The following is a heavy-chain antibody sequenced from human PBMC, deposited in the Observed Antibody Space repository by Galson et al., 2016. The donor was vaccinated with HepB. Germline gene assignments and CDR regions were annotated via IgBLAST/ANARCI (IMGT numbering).Heavy chain of an antibody. CDR2: IYYTGRT. V-gene: IGHV4-59*01. D-gene: IGHD4-17*01. CDR1: GGPITNYY. CDR3: ARAPSSVTTGFDV. Sequence: SETLSLTCTVSGGPITNYYWNWIRQSPGKGLEWIGYIYYTGRTNSNPSLKSRVTISVDTSKNHFSLKLTSVTAADTAVYYCARAPSSVTTGFDVWGQGTMVTVSS. J-gene: IGHJ3*01.